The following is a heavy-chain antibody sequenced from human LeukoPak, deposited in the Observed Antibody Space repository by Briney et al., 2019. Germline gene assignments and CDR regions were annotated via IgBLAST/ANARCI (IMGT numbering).Heavy chain of an antibody. J-gene: IGHJ4*02. Sequence: ASVKVSFKASGYTFTSYGITWVRQAPGQGLEWMGWISAYNDDTNYAQKLQGRVTMTTDTSTSTAYMELRSLRSDDTAVYYCARDPDDYGDYAPFDYWGQGTLVTVSS. CDR1: GYTFTSYG. CDR2: ISAYNDDT. V-gene: IGHV1-18*01. CDR3: ARDPDDYGDYAPFDY. D-gene: IGHD4-17*01.